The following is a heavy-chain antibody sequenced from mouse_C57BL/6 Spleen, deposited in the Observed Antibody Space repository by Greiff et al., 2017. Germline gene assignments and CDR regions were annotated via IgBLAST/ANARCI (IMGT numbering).Heavy chain of an antibody. V-gene: IGHV5-9-1*02. CDR3: TRGTTVVATYYAMDY. CDR1: GFTFSSYA. CDR2: ISSGGDYI. D-gene: IGHD1-1*01. Sequence: EVQRVESGEGLVKPGGSLKLSCAASGFTFSSYAMSWVRQTPEKRLEWVAYISSGGDYIYYADTVKGRFTISRDNARNTLYLQMSSLKSEDTAMYYCTRGTTVVATYYAMDYWGQGTSVTVSS. J-gene: IGHJ4*01.